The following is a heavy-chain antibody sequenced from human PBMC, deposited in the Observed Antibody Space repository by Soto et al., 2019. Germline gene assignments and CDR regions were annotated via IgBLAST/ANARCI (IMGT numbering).Heavy chain of an antibody. V-gene: IGHV4-30-2*01. CDR1: GGSISSGGYS. J-gene: IGHJ5*02. Sequence: SETLSLTCAASGGSISSGGYSWSWIRQPPGKGLEWIGYIYHSGSTYYNPSLKSRVTISVDRSKNQFSLKLSSVTAADTAVYYCARAPSATGWFDPWGQLPLVTVSS. CDR2: IYHSGST. CDR3: ARAPSATGWFDP. D-gene: IGHD2-15*01.